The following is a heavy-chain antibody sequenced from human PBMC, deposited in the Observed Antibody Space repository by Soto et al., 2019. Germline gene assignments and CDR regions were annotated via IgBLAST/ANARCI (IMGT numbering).Heavy chain of an antibody. CDR1: GFTFSDYY. CDR2: ISSSGTTI. V-gene: IGHV3-11*01. J-gene: IGHJ6*02. CDR3: ARGHSIFYGMDV. Sequence: QVQLVESGGGLVKPGGSLRLSCAASGFTFSDYYMNWIRQAPGKGLEWVSYISSSGTTIYYADSVKGRFTSSRDNAKNSLFLQMNSLRAEDTALYYCARGHSIFYGMDVWGQGTTVTVSS. D-gene: IGHD2-21*01.